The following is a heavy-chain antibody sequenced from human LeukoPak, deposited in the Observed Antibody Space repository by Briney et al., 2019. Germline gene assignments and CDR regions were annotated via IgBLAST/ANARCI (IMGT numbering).Heavy chain of an antibody. CDR3: ARSGDNWNAYFDY. CDR2: ISACSGKT. J-gene: IGHJ4*02. V-gene: IGHV1-18*01. CDR1: GYTFGNYA. Sequence: ASVKVSCKGSGYTFGNYAINWVRQAPGQGLEWMGWISACSGKTKYAQKSPGRVTLTTDTSTSTAYMELRSLTSDDTAVYYCARSGDNWNAYFDYWGQGTRVTVSS. D-gene: IGHD1-20*01.